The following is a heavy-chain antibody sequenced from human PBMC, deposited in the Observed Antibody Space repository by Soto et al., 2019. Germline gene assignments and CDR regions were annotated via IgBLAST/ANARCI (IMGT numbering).Heavy chain of an antibody. Sequence: SETLSLTCTVFGGSIRVQSYYWTWIRQTPGKGLEWVGSSYYSGTSYFNPALKGRVTISVDTSNNQFSLRLTSVTAADTAVYYCTRRYNWNDYYFDPWGQGTLVTVSS. J-gene: IGHJ5*02. CDR3: TRRYNWNDYYFDP. CDR1: GGSIRVQSYY. CDR2: SYYSGTS. V-gene: IGHV4-39*01. D-gene: IGHD1-20*01.